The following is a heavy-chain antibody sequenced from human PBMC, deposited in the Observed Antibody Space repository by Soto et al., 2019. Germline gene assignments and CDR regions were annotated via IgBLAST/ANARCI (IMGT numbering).Heavy chain of an antibody. CDR2: IYYSGST. CDR1: GGSISSNNYY. V-gene: IGHV4-39*01. J-gene: IGHJ4*02. D-gene: IGHD1-26*01. CDR3: ARSSGNYLYFDY. Sequence: SETLSLTCTVSGGSISSNNYYWGWIRQPPGKGLEWIGNIYYSGSTYYNPSLKSRVTMSVDTSQNQFSLKLSSVTAADTAVYYCARSSGNYLYFDYWGQGTLVTVSS.